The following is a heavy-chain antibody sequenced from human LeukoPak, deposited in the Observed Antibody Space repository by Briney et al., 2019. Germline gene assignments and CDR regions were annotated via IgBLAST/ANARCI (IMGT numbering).Heavy chain of an antibody. J-gene: IGHJ4*02. D-gene: IGHD3-10*01. V-gene: IGHV3-23*01. CDR1: GFTFSSYG. Sequence: TGGSLRLSCAASGFTFSSYGMSWVRQAPGKGLEWVSAISGSGGSTYYADSVKGRFTISRDNSKNTPYLQMNSLRAEDTAVYYCAKEHYYGSGSPEDYWGQGTLVTVSS. CDR3: AKEHYYGSGSPEDY. CDR2: ISGSGGST.